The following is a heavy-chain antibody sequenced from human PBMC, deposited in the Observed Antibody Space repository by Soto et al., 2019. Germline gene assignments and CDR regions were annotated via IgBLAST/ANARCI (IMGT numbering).Heavy chain of an antibody. CDR1: GGSFSDFF. CDR2: STHSRRT. CDR3: ARGTSTGAMSY. J-gene: IGHJ4*02. Sequence: SETLSLTCAVYGGSFSDFFWSWIRQPPGKGLEWIGESTHSRRTNYSPSLKSRVTISVDTSKNQFSLKLSSVTAADTAVYYCARGTSTGAMSYWGQGTLVTVSS. V-gene: IGHV4-34*01. D-gene: IGHD1-1*01.